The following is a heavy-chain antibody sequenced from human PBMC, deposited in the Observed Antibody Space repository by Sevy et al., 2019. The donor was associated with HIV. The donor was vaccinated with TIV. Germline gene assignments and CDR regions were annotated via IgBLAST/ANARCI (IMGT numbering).Heavy chain of an antibody. CDR2: FRSKADGGTA. J-gene: IGHJ4*02. V-gene: IGHV3-15*07. CDR1: GFSFINAW. D-gene: IGHD1-26*01. Sequence: GGSLRLSCAASGFSFINAWMNWVRRAPVKGLEWGGRFRSKADGGTADYAAPVKGRFIISRDDLENTLCLQMNSLRTEDTAIYYCTTVLGWEGTSDYWGQGTLVTVSS. CDR3: TTVLGWEGTSDY.